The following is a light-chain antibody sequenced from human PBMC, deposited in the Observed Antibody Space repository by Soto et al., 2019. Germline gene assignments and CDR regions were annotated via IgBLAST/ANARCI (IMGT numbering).Light chain of an antibody. CDR2: GSS. V-gene: IGKV1-17*01. CDR1: QAIRND. CDR3: LQHNVFPRT. J-gene: IGKJ1*01. Sequence: DIQMTQSPSSLSASVGDRVTITCRASQAIRNDLAWYQQKPGRAPKRLIYGSSSLQSGVPSRFGGRGSGTEFTFTISSRQPEDFATYYCLQHNVFPRTFGQGTKVEIK.